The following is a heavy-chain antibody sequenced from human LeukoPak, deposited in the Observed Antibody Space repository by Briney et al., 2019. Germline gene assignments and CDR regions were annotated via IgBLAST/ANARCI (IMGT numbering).Heavy chain of an antibody. CDR1: GYSISSGYY. J-gene: IGHJ4*02. D-gene: IGHD3-22*01. Sequence: SETLSLTCAVSGYSISSGYYWGWIRQPPGQGLEWIGSIYHSGSTYYNPSLKSRVTMSVDTSKNQFSLKLSSVTAADTAVYYCARLRGENYGSGGYLDYWGQGTLVTVSS. V-gene: IGHV4-38-2*01. CDR2: IYHSGST. CDR3: ARLRGENYGSGGYLDY.